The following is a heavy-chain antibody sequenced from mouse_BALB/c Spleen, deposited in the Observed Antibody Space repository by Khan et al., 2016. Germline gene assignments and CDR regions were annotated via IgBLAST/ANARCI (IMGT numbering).Heavy chain of an antibody. Sequence: EVQLLETGGGLVQPGGSRGLSCEGSGFTFSGFWMSWVRQTPGKTLEWIGDINSDGSAINYAPSIKDRFTIFRDNDKSTLYLQMSNVRSEDTATYFCMGYYAYYWYFDVWGAGTTDTVSS. CDR2: INSDGSAI. J-gene: IGHJ1*01. V-gene: IGHV11-2*02. CDR3: MGYYAYYWYFDV. CDR1: GFTFSGFW. D-gene: IGHD2-2*01.